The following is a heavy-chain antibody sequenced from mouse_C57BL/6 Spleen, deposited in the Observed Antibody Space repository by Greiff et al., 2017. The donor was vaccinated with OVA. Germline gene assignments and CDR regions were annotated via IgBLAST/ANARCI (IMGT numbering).Heavy chain of an antibody. V-gene: IGHV1-42*01. Sequence: EVKVEESGPELVKPGASVKISCKASGYSFTGYYMNWVKQSPEKSLEWIGEINPSTGGTTYNQKFKAKDTLTVDKSSSTAYLQLKSLTSEDSAVYYCARLGYEYDETYWGQGTLVTVSA. D-gene: IGHD2-4*01. CDR1: GYSFTGYY. CDR3: ARLGYEYDETY. J-gene: IGHJ3*01. CDR2: INPSTGGT.